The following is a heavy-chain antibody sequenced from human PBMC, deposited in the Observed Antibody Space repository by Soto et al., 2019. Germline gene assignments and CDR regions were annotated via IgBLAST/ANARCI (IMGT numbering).Heavy chain of an antibody. V-gene: IGHV1-69*12. Sequence: QVQLVQSGAEVKKPGSSVKVSCKASGGTFSSYAISWVRQAPGQGLEWMGGIIPIFGTANYAQKFQGRVTNTADESTSMAYMERGSLRVEDWAVYYCARYRSGLGGSYDYWGQGTMVTVSS. CDR3: ARYRSGLGGSYDY. CDR2: IIPIFGTA. CDR1: GGTFSSYA. D-gene: IGHD6-19*01. J-gene: IGHJ4*02.